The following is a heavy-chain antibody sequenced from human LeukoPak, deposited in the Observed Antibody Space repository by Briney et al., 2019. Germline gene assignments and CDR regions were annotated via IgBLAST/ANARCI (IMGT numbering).Heavy chain of an antibody. Sequence: GASVKVSCKASGYTFTRYGISWVRQAPGQGLQWLGWISASNGNTNYAQKFRDRVTMSTDTSTGTAYLDVRSLTSDDTAVYYCARDHSNWNYAPDFWGQGTLDIVSS. CDR3: ARDHSNWNYAPDF. D-gene: IGHD1-7*01. V-gene: IGHV1-18*01. J-gene: IGHJ4*02. CDR1: GYTFTRYG. CDR2: ISASNGNT.